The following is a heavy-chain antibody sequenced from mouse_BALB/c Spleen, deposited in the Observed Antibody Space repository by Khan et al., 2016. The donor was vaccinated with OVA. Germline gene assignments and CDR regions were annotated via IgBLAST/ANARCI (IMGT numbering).Heavy chain of an antibody. CDR3: ASGKYYGYAMDY. J-gene: IGHJ4*01. CDR2: IRYRVST. Sequence: EVQLQESGPGLVKPSQSLSLTCTVAGYSITSNYAWNWIRQFPGNKLESMGYIRYRVSTSYNPSLKSRISINRVTYKNQFFLQLSSVTTEGTATYCCASGKYYGYAMDYWGQGPSVTVSS. CDR1: GYSITSNYA. D-gene: IGHD1-1*01. V-gene: IGHV3-2*02.